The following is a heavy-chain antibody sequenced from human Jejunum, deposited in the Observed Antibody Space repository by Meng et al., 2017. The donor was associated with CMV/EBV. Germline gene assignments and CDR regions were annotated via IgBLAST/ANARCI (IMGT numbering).Heavy chain of an antibody. CDR1: RYSFTGYY. CDR3: ARQDATSWDFDF. Sequence: CKTSRYSFTGYYIHWVRQGPGQGLEWMGWINPNSRDTNYAQKFQGWVAMTGDTSINTVYMEMTRLTSGDTAVYYCARQDATSWDFDFWGQGTLVTVSS. D-gene: IGHD1-26*01. CDR2: INPNSRDT. J-gene: IGHJ4*02. V-gene: IGHV1-2*04.